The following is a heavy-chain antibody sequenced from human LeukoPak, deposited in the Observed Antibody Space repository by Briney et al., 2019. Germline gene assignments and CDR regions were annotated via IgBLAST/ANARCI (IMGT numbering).Heavy chain of an antibody. CDR3: ARGFREKRITMVRRFDY. Sequence: ASVKVSCKASGYTFTSYDINWVRQATGQGLEWMGWMNPNSGNTGYAQKFQGRVTMTRNTSISTAYMELSSLRSEDTAVYYCARGFREKRITMVRRFDYWGQGTLVTVS. V-gene: IGHV1-8*01. CDR1: GYTFTSYD. CDR2: MNPNSGNT. D-gene: IGHD3-10*01. J-gene: IGHJ4*02.